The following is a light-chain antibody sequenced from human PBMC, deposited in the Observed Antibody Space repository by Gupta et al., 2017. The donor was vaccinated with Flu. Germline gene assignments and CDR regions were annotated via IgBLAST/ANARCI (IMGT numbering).Light chain of an antibody. J-gene: IGKJ3*01. CDR1: QSVRSSY. CDR3: QQYGSSPIA. V-gene: IGKV3-20*01. CDR2: GAS. Sequence: EIVLTESPGTLSLSPGERATLSCRASQSVRSSYLAWYQQKPGQAPRLLIYGASSRATGIPDRFSGSGSGTDFTLTISRLDPEDFAVYYCQQYGSSPIAFGSGTKVEIK.